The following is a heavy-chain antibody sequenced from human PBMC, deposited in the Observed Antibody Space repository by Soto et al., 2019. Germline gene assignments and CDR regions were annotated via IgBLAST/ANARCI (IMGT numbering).Heavy chain of an antibody. CDR3: EKDLMLAACRWLISDQRFYGMDV. CDR1: GFSFSSYA. J-gene: IGHJ6*02. V-gene: IGHV3-23*01. CDR2: IIGSGSRT. D-gene: IGHD6-13*01. Sequence: GSLRLACAASGFSFSSYAMSWVGQAPRRGLEWVATIIGSGSRTYYAKCVEGRFTISRDISKNTLFLQMNSRRAEDTAVYYCEKDLMLAACRWLISDQRFYGMDVWGQGTTVTV.